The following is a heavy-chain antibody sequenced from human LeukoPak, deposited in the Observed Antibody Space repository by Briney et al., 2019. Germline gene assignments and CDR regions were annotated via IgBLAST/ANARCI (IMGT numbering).Heavy chain of an antibody. J-gene: IGHJ4*02. V-gene: IGHV3-74*01. D-gene: IGHD2-15*01. CDR3: AARPPIVVAGPFDY. CDR1: GFTFSSYW. Sequence: PGGSLRLSCAASGFTFSSYWMHWVRQAPGKGLVWVSRINSDGSSTSYADSLKGRFTISRDNSKNTLYLQMNSLRAEDTAVYYCAARPPIVVAGPFDYWGQGTLVTVSS. CDR2: INSDGSST.